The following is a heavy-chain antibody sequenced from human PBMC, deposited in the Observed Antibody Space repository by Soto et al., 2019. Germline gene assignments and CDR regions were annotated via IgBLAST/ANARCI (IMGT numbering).Heavy chain of an antibody. V-gene: IGHV3-48*02. Sequence: LRLYCAASGFTFISYSMNWVRQAPGNVLEWVSYITPSSDTIYYADSVKGRFTISRDNGKNSLYLQMNSLRDEDTAVYYCARDIGSGSYYFEDWGQG. CDR1: GFTFISYS. J-gene: IGHJ4*02. D-gene: IGHD6-19*01. CDR3: ARDIGSGSYYFED. CDR2: ITPSSDTI.